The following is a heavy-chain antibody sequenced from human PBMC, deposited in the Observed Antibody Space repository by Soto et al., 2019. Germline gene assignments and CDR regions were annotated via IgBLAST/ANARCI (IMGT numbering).Heavy chain of an antibody. Sequence: PGGSLRLSCAASGFTFSSYGMHWVRQAPGKGLEWVAVISYDGSNKYYADSVKGRFTISRDNSKNTLYLQMNSLRAEDTAVYYCAKDLRYSSGWYHYYYYYGMDVWGQGTTVTVSS. CDR1: GFTFSSYG. CDR3: AKDLRYSSGWYHYYYYYGMDV. J-gene: IGHJ6*02. CDR2: ISYDGSNK. V-gene: IGHV3-30*18. D-gene: IGHD6-19*01.